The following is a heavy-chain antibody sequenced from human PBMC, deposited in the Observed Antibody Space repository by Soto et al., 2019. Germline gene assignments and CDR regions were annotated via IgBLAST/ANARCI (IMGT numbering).Heavy chain of an antibody. J-gene: IGHJ6*02. CDR1: GGSISSGGYS. V-gene: IGHV4-30-2*01. CDR2: IYHSGST. D-gene: IGHD2-2*01. Sequence: QLQLQESGSGLVKPSQTLSLTCAVSGGSISSGGYSWSWIRQPPGKGLEWIGYIYHSGSTYYNPSLKSRVTISVDRSKNQFSLKLSSVTAADTAVYYCARGRKSCISTSCYRVDGMDVWGQGTTVTVSS. CDR3: ARGRKSCISTSCYRVDGMDV.